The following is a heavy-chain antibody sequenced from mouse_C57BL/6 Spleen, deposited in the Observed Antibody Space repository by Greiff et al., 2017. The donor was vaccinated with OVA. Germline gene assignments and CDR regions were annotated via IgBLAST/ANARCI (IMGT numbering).Heavy chain of an antibody. J-gene: IGHJ2*01. CDR3: ARSTRYYFDY. Sequence: QVQLQQPGAELVKPGASVKLSCTASGYTFTSYWMHWVKQRPGQGLEWIGMIHPNSGSTNYNAKFKSKATLTVDKSSSTAYMQLSSLTSEDSAVYYCARSTRYYFDYWGQGTTLTVSS. V-gene: IGHV1-64*01. CDR2: IHPNSGST. CDR1: GYTFTSYW.